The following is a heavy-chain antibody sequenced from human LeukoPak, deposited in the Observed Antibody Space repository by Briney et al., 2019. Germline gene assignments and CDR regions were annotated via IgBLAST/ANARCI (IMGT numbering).Heavy chain of an antibody. J-gene: IGHJ3*02. D-gene: IGHD3-22*01. Sequence: PGGSLRLSCAASGFTFSSYGMHWVRQAPGKGLEWVAVISYDGSNKYYADSVKGRFTISRDNSKNTLYLQMNSLRAEDTAVYYCAKGPGTMIVSAFDIWGQGTMVTVSS. CDR2: ISYDGSNK. V-gene: IGHV3-30*18. CDR1: GFTFSSYG. CDR3: AKGPGTMIVSAFDI.